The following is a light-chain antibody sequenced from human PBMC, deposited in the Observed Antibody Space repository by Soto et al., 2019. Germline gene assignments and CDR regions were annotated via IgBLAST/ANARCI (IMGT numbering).Light chain of an antibody. Sequence: IQVAQTPTTLSASVGDRVTIACRASQTISTWMAWYQQKPGKAPKLLVYDASTLQSGVASRFSGSGSGTEFTLIISGLQPDDFATYYCQHYNSYPWTFGQGTKVDIK. V-gene: IGKV1-5*01. CDR1: QTISTW. CDR2: DAS. CDR3: QHYNSYPWT. J-gene: IGKJ1*01.